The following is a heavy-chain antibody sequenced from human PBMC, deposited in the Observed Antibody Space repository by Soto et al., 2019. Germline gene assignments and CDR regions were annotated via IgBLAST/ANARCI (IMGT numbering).Heavy chain of an antibody. CDR3: AREEYSSPGYYYYYMDV. CDR1: GDSVSSNSAA. V-gene: IGHV6-1*01. CDR2: TYYRSKWYN. Sequence: PSQTLSLTCAISGDSVSSNSAAWNWIRQSPSRGLEWLGRTYYRSKWYNDYAVSVKSRITINPDTSKKQFSLQLNSVTPEDTAVYYCAREEYSSPGYYYYYMDVWGKGTTVTVSS. D-gene: IGHD6-6*01. J-gene: IGHJ6*03.